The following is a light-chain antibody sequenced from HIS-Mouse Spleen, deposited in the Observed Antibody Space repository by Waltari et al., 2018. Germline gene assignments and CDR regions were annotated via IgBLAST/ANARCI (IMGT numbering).Light chain of an antibody. CDR3: QAWDSSTAGVV. CDR1: NIGSKS. V-gene: IGLV3-21*01. J-gene: IGLJ2*01. Sequence: SYVLTQPPSVSVAPGKTARITCGGNNIGSKSVHWYQQKPGPAPVLVVYDDSDRPSGIPERFSGSNSGNTATLTISGTQAMDEADYYCQAWDSSTAGVVFGGGTKLTVL. CDR2: DDS.